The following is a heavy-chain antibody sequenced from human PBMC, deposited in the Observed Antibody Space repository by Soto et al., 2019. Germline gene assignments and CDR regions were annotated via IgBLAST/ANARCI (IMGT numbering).Heavy chain of an antibody. CDR2: IWYDGSNK. CDR1: GFTFSSYG. CDR3: AREVRIQLEVAFDY. Sequence: QVQLVESGGGVVQPGRSLRLSCAASGFTFSSYGMHWVRQAPGKGLEWVAVIWYDGSNKYYADSVKGRFTISRDNSKNTLYLQMNSLRAEDTAVYYCAREVRIQLEVAFDYWGQGTLVTVSS. J-gene: IGHJ4*02. V-gene: IGHV3-33*01. D-gene: IGHD5-18*01.